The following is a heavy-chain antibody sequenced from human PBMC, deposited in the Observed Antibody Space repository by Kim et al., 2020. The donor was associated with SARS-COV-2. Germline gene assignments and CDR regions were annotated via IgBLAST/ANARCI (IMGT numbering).Heavy chain of an antibody. CDR2: IYWDNDN. J-gene: IGHJ5*02. V-gene: IGHV2-5*02. Sequence: SGPTLVKPTQTLTLTCTFSGFSLTTYGVSVGWIRRAPGKALEWLVVIYWDNDNRLSPFLETRLTITQDTSKNQVVLTMTNMDVADTATYFCAHSPSYNWFDAWGQGTLVTVSS. CDR3: AHSPSYNWFDA. CDR1: GFSLTTYGVS.